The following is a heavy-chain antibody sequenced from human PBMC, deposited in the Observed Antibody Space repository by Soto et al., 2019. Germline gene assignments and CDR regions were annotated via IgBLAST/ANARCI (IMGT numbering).Heavy chain of an antibody. CDR2: ISGSGGTT. CDR1: GFTFSSYS. D-gene: IGHD6-13*01. CDR3: ANTLLAAGNRGGMDV. J-gene: IGHJ6*02. V-gene: IGHV3-23*01. Sequence: GGSLRLSCAASGFTFSSYSMNWVRQAPGRGLEWVSAISGSGGTTYYADSVKGRFTISRDNSKNTLFLQMNSLRAEDAAIYYCANTLLAAGNRGGMDVWGQGTTVTVSS.